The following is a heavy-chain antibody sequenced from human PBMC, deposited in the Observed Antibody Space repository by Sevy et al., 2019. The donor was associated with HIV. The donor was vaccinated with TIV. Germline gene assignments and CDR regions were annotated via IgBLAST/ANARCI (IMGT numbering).Heavy chain of an antibody. CDR2: LKGKIYDGTI. CDR3: TTASWSQEDYYNY. J-gene: IGHJ4*02. Sequence: GGSLRLSCAASGFTFSNAWMSWVRRAPGKGLEWVGRLKGKIYDGTIDYAAPVKGRFSISRDDSKNTLYLQMNSLKTEDTAVYYCTTASWSQEDYYNYWGQGTLVTVSS. V-gene: IGHV3-15*01. D-gene: IGHD6-13*01. CDR1: GFTFSNAW.